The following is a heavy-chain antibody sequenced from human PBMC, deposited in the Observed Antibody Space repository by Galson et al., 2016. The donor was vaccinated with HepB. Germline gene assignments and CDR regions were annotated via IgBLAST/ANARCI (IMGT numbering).Heavy chain of an antibody. CDR3: AKVQGGYSVF. D-gene: IGHD5/OR15-5a*01. CDR2: ISRSGDVP. Sequence: SLRLSCAGSGFSFYDYAMNWVRQAPGTGLEWVSGISRSGDVPYYADSVKGRFRISRDNARSTVYLEMNSLGVDDSAVYYCAKVQGGYSVFWGQGMLVSVSS. CDR1: GFSFYDYA. V-gene: IGHV3-23*01. J-gene: IGHJ4*02.